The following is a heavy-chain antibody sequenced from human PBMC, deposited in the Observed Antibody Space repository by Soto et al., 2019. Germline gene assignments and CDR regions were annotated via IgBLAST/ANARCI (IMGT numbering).Heavy chain of an antibody. D-gene: IGHD7-27*01. CDR3: ARWGRQRYYFDY. CDR1: GGSISSSSYY. V-gene: IGHV4-39*01. Sequence: SETLSLTCTVSGGSISSSSYYWGWIRQPPGKGLEWIGSIYYSGSTYHNPPLKSRVTISVDTSKNQFSLKLSSVTAADTAVYYCARWGRQRYYFDYWGQGTLVTVSS. J-gene: IGHJ4*02. CDR2: IYYSGST.